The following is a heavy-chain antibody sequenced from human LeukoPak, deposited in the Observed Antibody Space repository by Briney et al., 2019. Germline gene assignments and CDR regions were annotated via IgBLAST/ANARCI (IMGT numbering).Heavy chain of an antibody. CDR1: GFTFSSYA. CDR2: ISYDGSNK. CDR3: ARSPLSGHDYGDYLPFDY. D-gene: IGHD4-17*01. Sequence: GGSLRLSCAASGFTFSSYAMHWVRQAPGKGLEWVAVISYDGSNKYYADSVKGRFTISRDNSKNTLHLQMNSLRAEDTAVYYCARSPLSGHDYGDYLPFDYWGQGALVTVSS. V-gene: IGHV3-30*04. J-gene: IGHJ4*02.